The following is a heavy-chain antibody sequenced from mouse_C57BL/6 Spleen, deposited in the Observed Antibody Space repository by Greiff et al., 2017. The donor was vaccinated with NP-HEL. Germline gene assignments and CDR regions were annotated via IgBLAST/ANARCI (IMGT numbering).Heavy chain of an antibody. CDR2: ISYDGSN. CDR1: GYSITSGYY. D-gene: IGHD1-1*02. Sequence: VQLQQSGPGLVKPSQSLSLTCSVTGYSITSGYYWNWIRQFPGNKLEWMGYISYDGSNNYNPSLKNRISITRDTSKNQFFLKLNSVTTEDTATYYCARYYDYDAMDYWGQGTSVTVSS. CDR3: ARYYDYDAMDY. V-gene: IGHV3-6*01. J-gene: IGHJ4*01.